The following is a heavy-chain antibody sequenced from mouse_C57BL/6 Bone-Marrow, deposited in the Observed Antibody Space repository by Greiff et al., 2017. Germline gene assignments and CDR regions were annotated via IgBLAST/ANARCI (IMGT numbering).Heavy chain of an antibody. CDR2: INPNNGGT. Sequence: EVQLQQSGPELVKPGASVKISCKASGYTFTDYYMTWVKQSHGKSLEWIGDINPNNGGTSYNQKLKGKATLTVAKSSSTAYMELRSLTSEDAAVYYCARDYDGSSWCFDYGGQGTSLTVTA. J-gene: IGHJ2*03. CDR1: GYTFTDYY. CDR3: ARDYDGSSWCFDY. D-gene: IGHD1-1*01. V-gene: IGHV1-26*01.